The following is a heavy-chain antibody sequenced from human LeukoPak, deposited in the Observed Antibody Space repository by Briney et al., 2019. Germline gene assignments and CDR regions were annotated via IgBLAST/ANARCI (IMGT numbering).Heavy chain of an antibody. V-gene: IGHV4-39*07. J-gene: IGHJ6*03. CDR3: ARESGYSSSWYIAYYYYYMDV. D-gene: IGHD6-13*01. CDR2: IYYSGST. CDR1: GGSISSGSYY. Sequence: PSETLSLTCTVSGGSISSGSYYWGWIRQPPGKGLEWIGSIYYSGSTYYNPSLKSRVTISVDTSKNQFSLKLSSVTAADTAVYYCARESGYSSSWYIAYYYYYMDVWGKGTTVTVSS.